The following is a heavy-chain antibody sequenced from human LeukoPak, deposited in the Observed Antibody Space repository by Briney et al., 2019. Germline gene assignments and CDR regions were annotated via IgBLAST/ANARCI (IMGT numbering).Heavy chain of an antibody. D-gene: IGHD5-24*01. J-gene: IGHJ4*02. Sequence: GSLRLSCAASGFTFSSYGMHWVRQAPGKGLVWVSRIKSDGSSTNYADSVKGRFTISRDNAKNTLYLQMNSLRAEDTAVYYCARDGYNSDFGDYWGQGTLVTVSS. CDR1: GFTFSSYG. CDR3: ARDGYNSDFGDY. CDR2: IKSDGSST. V-gene: IGHV3-74*01.